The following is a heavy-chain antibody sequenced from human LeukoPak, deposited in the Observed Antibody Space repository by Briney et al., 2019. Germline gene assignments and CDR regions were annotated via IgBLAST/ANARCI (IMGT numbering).Heavy chain of an antibody. CDR2: ISYSGSP. Sequence: SETLSLTCTVSGASISSYYWSWIRQPPGKGLEWIGYISYSGSPNYNPSLKSRVTISADTSKNQFSLNLSSVTAADTAVYYCARVGHVVAAGTYDWWGQGTLVTVSS. V-gene: IGHV4-59*08. CDR3: ARVGHVVAAGTYDW. D-gene: IGHD6-13*01. CDR1: GASISSYY. J-gene: IGHJ4*02.